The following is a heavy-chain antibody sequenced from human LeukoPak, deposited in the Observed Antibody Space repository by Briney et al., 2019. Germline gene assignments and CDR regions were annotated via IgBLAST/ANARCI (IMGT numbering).Heavy chain of an antibody. Sequence: SVKVSCKASGGSFTFTSHAIRWVRQAPGQGLEWRGGIIPIYGSATYAQKFQGRVTITSDESTRTVYMELSSPRPEDSAVHYCAGFFYDNSGDAFDIWGQGTMVTVSS. CDR3: AGFFYDNSGDAFDI. CDR2: IIPIYGSA. J-gene: IGHJ3*02. CDR1: GGSFTFTSHA. D-gene: IGHD3-22*01. V-gene: IGHV1-69*01.